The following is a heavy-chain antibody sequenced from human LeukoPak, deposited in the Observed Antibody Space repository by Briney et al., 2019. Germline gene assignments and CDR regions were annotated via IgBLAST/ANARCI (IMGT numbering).Heavy chain of an antibody. Sequence: SETLSLTCTVSGGSISSYYWSWIRQPPGKGLEWIGYINYSGSTNYNPSLKSQVTISVDTSKNQFSLKLSSVTAADTAVYYCARPLWFGELGSFGYWGQGTLVTVSS. D-gene: IGHD3-10*01. CDR2: INYSGST. J-gene: IGHJ4*02. V-gene: IGHV4-59*08. CDR1: GGSISSYY. CDR3: ARPLWFGELGSFGY.